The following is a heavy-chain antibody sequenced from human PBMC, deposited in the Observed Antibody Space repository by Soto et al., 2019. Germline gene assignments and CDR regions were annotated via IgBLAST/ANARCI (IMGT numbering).Heavy chain of an antibody. D-gene: IGHD4-17*01. CDR2: IYSSGGT. V-gene: IGHV4-4*07. CDR3: ARGPPYGDYEY. J-gene: IGHJ4*02. CDR1: GGAISGYY. Sequence: PSETLSLTCTVSGGAISGYYWTWIRQSAGKGLEWIGRIYSSGGTKYNPSLQSRVTMSLDTSKNQFSLRLTSVTAADTAVYYCARGPPYGDYEYWGQGTLVTVSS.